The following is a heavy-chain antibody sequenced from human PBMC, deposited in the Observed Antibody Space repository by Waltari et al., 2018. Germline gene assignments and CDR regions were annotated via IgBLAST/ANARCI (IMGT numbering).Heavy chain of an antibody. Sequence: EEQLVESGGGLIQPGESLRVSCVVSGFTFSRYWMNWVRQAPGKGLVWVERVKSDGSETSYAESGKGRFTISRDKAKNTVYLQMKGLRAEDTAVYYCARVARKTYSSTVPGRDNYYGMDVWGLGTTVTVSS. CDR3: ARVARKTYSSTVPGRDNYYGMDV. CDR1: GFTFSRYW. CDR2: VKSDGSET. J-gene: IGHJ6*02. D-gene: IGHD6-13*01. V-gene: IGHV3-74*01.